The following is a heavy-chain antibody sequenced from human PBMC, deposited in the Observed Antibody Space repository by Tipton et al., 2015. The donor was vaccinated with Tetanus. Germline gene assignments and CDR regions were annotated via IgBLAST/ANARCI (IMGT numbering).Heavy chain of an antibody. Sequence: TLSLTCTVSGGSISSSNYYWGWIRQPPGKGPEWIGRIYYSGSTSYNPSLKSRVTISVDTSKNQFSLELNSVTAADTAVYYCARRGGDFLTGYYDSWGQGTLVTVSS. CDR3: ARRGGDFLTGYYDS. CDR1: GGSISSSNYY. D-gene: IGHD3-9*01. V-gene: IGHV4-39*01. CDR2: IYYSGST. J-gene: IGHJ4*02.